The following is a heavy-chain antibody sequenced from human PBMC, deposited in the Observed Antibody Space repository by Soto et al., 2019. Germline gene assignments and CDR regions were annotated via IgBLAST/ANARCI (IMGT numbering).Heavy chain of an antibody. D-gene: IGHD3-3*01. CDR3: ARYFWSGQLPFYFDQ. Sequence: QVLLVQSGAEVKKPGASVKVSCKASGYTFNSYGVSWVRQAPGQGLEWMGWISAYNGNTKYSQNLQVRVTMTIDTTTSSAYLEVRSLRSDDTAIYYCARYFWSGQLPFYFDQWGQGTLVTVSS. J-gene: IGHJ4*02. CDR1: GYTFNSYG. CDR2: ISAYNGNT. V-gene: IGHV1-18*01.